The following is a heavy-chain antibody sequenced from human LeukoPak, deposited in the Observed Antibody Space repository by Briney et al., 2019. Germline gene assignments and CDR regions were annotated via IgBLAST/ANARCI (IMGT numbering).Heavy chain of an antibody. CDR3: ARGGTVTSSSWSGGALDI. CDR2: IGTAGDT. J-gene: IGHJ3*02. D-gene: IGHD6-13*01. V-gene: IGHV3-13*01. Sequence: PGGSLRLSCAASGFTFSSYDMHWVRQATGKGLEWVSAIGTAGDTYYPGSVKGRFTISRENAKNSLYLQMNSLRAGDTAVYYCARGGTVTSSSWSGGALDIWGQGTMVTVSS. CDR1: GFTFSSYD.